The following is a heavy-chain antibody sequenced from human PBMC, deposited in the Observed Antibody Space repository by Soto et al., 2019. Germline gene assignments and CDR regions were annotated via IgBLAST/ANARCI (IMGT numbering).Heavy chain of an antibody. CDR2: ITDTGGDA. CDR1: GITFWGRA. J-gene: IGHJ4*02. V-gene: IGHV3-23*01. CDR3: ARGSKDSYPGSRIFDF. D-gene: IGHD3-10*01. Sequence: GGAPRLSCVGPGITFWGRAMRWGPPGPGGGLEWVSTITDTGGDAKYADSVRGRFTISRDNSKKTLYLQMSSLRADDSAVYFCARGSKDSYPGSRIFDFWGRGTLVTVSS.